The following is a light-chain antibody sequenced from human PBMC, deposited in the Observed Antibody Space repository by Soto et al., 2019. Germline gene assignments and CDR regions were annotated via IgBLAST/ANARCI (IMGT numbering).Light chain of an antibody. CDR3: MQALQTPLYT. CDR1: QSLLHSNGYNY. J-gene: IGKJ2*01. CDR2: LGS. Sequence: DIVMTQSPLSLPVTPGEPASISCRSSQSLLHSNGYNYLDWYLQKPGQSPQLLIYLGSNRASGVPVRFSGSGSGTDFTLKISRVEADDVGVYYCMQALQTPLYTFGQGTKLEIK. V-gene: IGKV2-28*01.